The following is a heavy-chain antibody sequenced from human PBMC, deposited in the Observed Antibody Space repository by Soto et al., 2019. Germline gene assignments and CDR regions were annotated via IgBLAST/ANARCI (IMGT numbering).Heavy chain of an antibody. CDR2: ISGSGGST. CDR3: AKKNYDFWSGYDAP. D-gene: IGHD3-3*01. J-gene: IGHJ6*02. CDR1: GFTFSSYA. Sequence: GGSLRLSCAASGFTFSSYAMSWVRQAPGKGLEWVSAISGSGGSTYYADSVKGRFTLSRDNSKNTLYLQMNSLRAEDTAVYYCAKKNYDFWSGYDAPWGQGTTVTVSS. V-gene: IGHV3-23*01.